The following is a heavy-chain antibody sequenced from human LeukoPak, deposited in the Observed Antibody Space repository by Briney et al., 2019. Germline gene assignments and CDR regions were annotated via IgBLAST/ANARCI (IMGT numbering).Heavy chain of an antibody. J-gene: IGHJ4*02. CDR3: ARGKTTVTTYFDY. D-gene: IGHD4-17*01. CDR1: GFTFSTYK. V-gene: IGHV3-21*01. CDR2: ISSSSSYI. Sequence: PGGSLTLSCAASGFTFSTYKMSWVRQAPGKGLEWVSSISSSSSYINYADSVKGRFTISRDNAKNSLYLQMNSLRAEDTAVYYCARGKTTVTTYFDYWGQGTLVTVSS.